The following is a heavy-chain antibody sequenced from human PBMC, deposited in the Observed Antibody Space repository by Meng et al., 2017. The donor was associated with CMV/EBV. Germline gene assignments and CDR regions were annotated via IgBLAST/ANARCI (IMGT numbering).Heavy chain of an antibody. D-gene: IGHD2-2*01. CDR3: ARGRYCSSTSCYGMDV. CDR1: GGSFSGYY. CDR2: INHSGST. V-gene: IGHV4-34*01. Sequence: GSLRLSCAVYGGSFSGYYWGWIRQPPGKGLEWIGEINHSGSTNYNPSLKSRVTISVDTSRNQFSLKLSSVTAADTAVYYCARGRYCSSTSCYGMDVWGRGTTVTVSS. J-gene: IGHJ6*02.